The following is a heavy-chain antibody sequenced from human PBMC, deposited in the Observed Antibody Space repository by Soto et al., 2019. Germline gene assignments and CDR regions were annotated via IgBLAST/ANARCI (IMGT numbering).Heavy chain of an antibody. CDR1: GGSVSSGSYY. J-gene: IGHJ5*02. CDR2: IYYSGST. CDR3: ARALVVPAAIPRMRFDP. V-gene: IGHV4-61*01. D-gene: IGHD2-2*02. Sequence: SETLSLTCTVSGGSVSSGSYYWSWIRQPPGKGLEWIGYIYYSGSTNYNPSLKSRVTISVDTSKNQFSLKLSSVTAADTAVYYCARALVVPAAIPRMRFDPWGQGTQVTVSS.